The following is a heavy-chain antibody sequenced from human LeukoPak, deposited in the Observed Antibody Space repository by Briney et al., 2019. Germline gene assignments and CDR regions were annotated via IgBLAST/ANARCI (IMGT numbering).Heavy chain of an antibody. CDR2: MNPNSGNT. CDR1: GYTFTSYE. D-gene: IGHD3-22*01. Sequence: ASVEVSCKASGYTFTSYEINWVRQATGQGLEWMGWMNPNSGNTGYAQKFQGRLTMTRNTSISTAYMELSSLSSEDTAMYYCARGFRSDSSGRKFDYWGQGALVTVSS. J-gene: IGHJ4*02. V-gene: IGHV1-8*01. CDR3: ARGFRSDSSGRKFDY.